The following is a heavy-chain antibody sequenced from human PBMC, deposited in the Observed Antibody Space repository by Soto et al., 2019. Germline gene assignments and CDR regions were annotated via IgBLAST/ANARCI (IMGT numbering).Heavy chain of an antibody. Sequence: QVQLVQSGAEVKKPGSSVKVSCKASGGSFSSYGITWVRQAPGQGLEWMGGIIPNFDTANYAQRLQGRVTITPDKSTSTAYMELSSLRSEDTAVYYCARERRIYYDSSGPLDYWGQGTLVTVSS. CDR3: ARERRIYYDSSGPLDY. V-gene: IGHV1-69*06. CDR1: GGSFSSYG. CDR2: IIPNFDTA. D-gene: IGHD3-22*01. J-gene: IGHJ4*02.